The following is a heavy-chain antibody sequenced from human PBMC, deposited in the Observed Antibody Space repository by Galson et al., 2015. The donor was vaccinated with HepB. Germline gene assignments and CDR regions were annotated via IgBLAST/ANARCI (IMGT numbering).Heavy chain of an antibody. V-gene: IGHV3-21*01. J-gene: IGHJ5*02. CDR2: ISSSSSYI. CDR1: GFTFSSYS. Sequence: SLRLSCAASGFTFSSYSMNWVRQAPGKGLEWVSSISSSSSYIYYADSVKGRFTISRDNAKNSLYLQMNSLRAEDTAVYYCARDGVERYWYSSGWVPLEHWFDPWGQGTLVTVSS. D-gene: IGHD6-19*01. CDR3: ARDGVERYWYSSGWVPLEHWFDP.